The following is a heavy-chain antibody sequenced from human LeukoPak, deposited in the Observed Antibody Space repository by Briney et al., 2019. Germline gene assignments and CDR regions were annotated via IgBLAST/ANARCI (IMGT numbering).Heavy chain of an antibody. CDR3: AREHRGYSYGYGYYYYGMDV. CDR1: GYTFTRYG. J-gene: IGHJ6*02. CDR2: ISAYNGKT. V-gene: IGHV1-18*01. D-gene: IGHD5-18*01. Sequence: ASVKVSCKASGYTFTRYGISWVRQAPGQGLEWMGWISAYNGKTNYAQKLQGRVTMTTDTSTSTAYMEVRSLRSEDTAVYYCAREHRGYSYGYGYYYYGMDVWGQGTTVTVSS.